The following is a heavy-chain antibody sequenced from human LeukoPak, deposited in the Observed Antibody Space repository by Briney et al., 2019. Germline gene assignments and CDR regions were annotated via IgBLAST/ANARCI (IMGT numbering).Heavy chain of an antibody. CDR1: GGTFSNYA. V-gene: IGHV1-69*06. CDR2: IIPIFGTA. CDR3: ARVVGLTGYSSSWYSGYYYYMDV. Sequence: SVKVSCKASGGTFSNYAISWVRQAPGQGLEWMGGIIPIFGTANYAQKFQDRVTITADKSTSTAYMELSSLRSEDTAVYYCARVVGLTGYSSSWYSGYYYYMDVWGKGTTVTVSS. D-gene: IGHD6-13*01. J-gene: IGHJ6*03.